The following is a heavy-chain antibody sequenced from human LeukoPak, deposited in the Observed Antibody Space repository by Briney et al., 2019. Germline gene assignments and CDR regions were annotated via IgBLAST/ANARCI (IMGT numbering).Heavy chain of an antibody. Sequence: PSVKVSCKASGYTFTSYYMHWVRQAPGQRLEWMGIINPSSGSTSYPQKFQGRVTMTRDTSTSTVYMELSSLRSEDTAVYYCAGEGWLQSIDYWGQGTLVTVS. CDR3: AGEGWLQSIDY. J-gene: IGHJ4*02. CDR1: GYTFTSYY. V-gene: IGHV1-46*01. CDR2: INPSSGST. D-gene: IGHD5-24*01.